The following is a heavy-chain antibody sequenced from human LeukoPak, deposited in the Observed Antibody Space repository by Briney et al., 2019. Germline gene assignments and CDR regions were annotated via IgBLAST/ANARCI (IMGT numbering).Heavy chain of an antibody. CDR3: ARSILWFGELRGMDV. CDR2: IYNSGST. Sequence: SQTLSLTCVVSGGSISRGSYYWNWIRQPAGKGLEWMGRIYNSGSTNYSPSLKSRLTMSIDTSKNQFSLKLSSVTAADTAVYYCARSILWFGELRGMDVWGQGTTVTVSS. V-gene: IGHV4-61*02. D-gene: IGHD3-10*01. CDR1: GGSISRGSYY. J-gene: IGHJ6*02.